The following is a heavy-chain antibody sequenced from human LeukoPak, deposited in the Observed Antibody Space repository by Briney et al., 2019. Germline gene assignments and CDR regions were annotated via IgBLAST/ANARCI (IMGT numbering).Heavy chain of an antibody. D-gene: IGHD6-19*01. Sequence: SETLSLTCTVSGGSISSYYWSWIRQPPGKGLEWIGYIYYSGSTNYNPSLKSRVTISVDTSKNQFSLKLSSVTAADTAVYYCARDLTVAGTRDWYFDLWGRGTLVTVSS. V-gene: IGHV4-59*01. J-gene: IGHJ2*01. CDR2: IYYSGST. CDR1: GGSISSYY. CDR3: ARDLTVAGTRDWYFDL.